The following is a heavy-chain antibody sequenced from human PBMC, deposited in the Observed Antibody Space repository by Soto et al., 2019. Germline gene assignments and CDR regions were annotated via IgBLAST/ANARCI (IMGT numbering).Heavy chain of an antibody. V-gene: IGHV1-2*02. CDR1: GYTFTGHY. D-gene: IGHD3-22*01. CDR3: GRGRSGQIVVFY. J-gene: IGHJ4*02. CDR2: IGPESGAT. Sequence: VKVSCKASGYTFTGHYIHWVRQAPEQGPEWMGEIGPESGATRYAQKFQGRVTMTRDTSITTVYMELKNLSPDDTAVYYCGRGRSGQIVVFYWGQGTPVTVSS.